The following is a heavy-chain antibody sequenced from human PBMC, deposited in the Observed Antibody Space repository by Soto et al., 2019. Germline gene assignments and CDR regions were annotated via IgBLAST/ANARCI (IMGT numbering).Heavy chain of an antibody. Sequence: GGSLRLSCAASGFTFSSYWMHWVRQAPGKGLVWVSRINSDGSSTSYADSVKGRFTISRDNAKNTLYLQMNSLRAEDTAVYYCARDSGLPYYDSSGGFDYWGQGTLVTVSS. J-gene: IGHJ4*02. CDR2: INSDGSST. D-gene: IGHD3-22*01. CDR1: GFTFSSYW. CDR3: ARDSGLPYYDSSGGFDY. V-gene: IGHV3-74*01.